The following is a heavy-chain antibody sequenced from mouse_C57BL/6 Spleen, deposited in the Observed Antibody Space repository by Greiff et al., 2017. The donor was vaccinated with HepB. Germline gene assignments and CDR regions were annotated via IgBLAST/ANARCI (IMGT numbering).Heavy chain of an antibody. CDR3: ARELGRVYYAMDY. D-gene: IGHD4-1*01. Sequence: EVQLVESGGGLVKPGGSLKLSCAASGFTFSSYAMSWVRQTPEKRLEWVATISDGGSYTYYPDNVKGRFTISRDNAKNNLYLQMSHLKSEDTAMYYCARELGRVYYAMDYWGQGTSVTVSS. CDR2: ISDGGSYT. V-gene: IGHV5-4*01. CDR1: GFTFSSYA. J-gene: IGHJ4*01.